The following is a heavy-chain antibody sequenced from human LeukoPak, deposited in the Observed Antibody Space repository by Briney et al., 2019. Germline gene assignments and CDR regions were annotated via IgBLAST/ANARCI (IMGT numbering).Heavy chain of an antibody. Sequence: PGGSLRLSCAASGFTFSSYAMSWVRQAPGKGLEWLSVIYSGGSTYYADSVKGRFIISRDNSKNTLYLQMNSLRVEDTAVYYCATERPVYWGQGTLVTVSS. D-gene: IGHD2-2*01. CDR1: GFTFSSYA. CDR2: IYSGGST. V-gene: IGHV3-66*01. CDR3: ATERPVY. J-gene: IGHJ4*02.